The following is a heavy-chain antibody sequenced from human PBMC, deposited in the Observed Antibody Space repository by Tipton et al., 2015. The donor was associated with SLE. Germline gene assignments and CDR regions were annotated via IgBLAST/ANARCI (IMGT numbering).Heavy chain of an antibody. CDR3: ASAIVVLALDV. V-gene: IGHV4-39*07. Sequence: TLSLTCTVSGGSISTSYHWGWIRQPPGKGLEWIGCIFYSGTTYYNPSLKSRATISVDTSKNQFSLKMSSVTAADTAVYYCASAIVVLALDVWGQGTTVTVSS. CDR2: IFYSGTT. D-gene: IGHD2-21*01. CDR1: GGSISTSYH. J-gene: IGHJ6*02.